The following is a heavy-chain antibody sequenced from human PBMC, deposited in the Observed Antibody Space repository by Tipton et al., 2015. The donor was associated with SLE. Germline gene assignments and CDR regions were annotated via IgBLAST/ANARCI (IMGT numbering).Heavy chain of an antibody. V-gene: IGHV4-59*12. CDR2: VYYSGST. J-gene: IGHJ3*02. D-gene: IGHD3-22*01. CDR3: ARAITMIRDAFDI. CDR1: GGSIGGFY. Sequence: TLSLTCTISGGSIGGFYWNWIRQPPGKGLEWIGYVYYSGSTNYNPSLKSRVTMSVDTSKNQFSLKLSSVTAADTAVYYCARAITMIRDAFDIWGQGTMVTVSS.